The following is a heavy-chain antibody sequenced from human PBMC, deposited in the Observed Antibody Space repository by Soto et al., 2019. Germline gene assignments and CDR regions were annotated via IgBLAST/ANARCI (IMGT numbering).Heavy chain of an antibody. Sequence: PSETLSLTCTVSGGSISSGDHYWSWIRQPPGKGLEWIGYIYYSGSTYYNPSLKSRVTISVDTSKNQFSLKLSSVTAADTAVYYCARYDSSGYYVDYWGQGTLVTVSS. V-gene: IGHV4-30-4*01. CDR3: ARYDSSGYYVDY. D-gene: IGHD3-22*01. J-gene: IGHJ4*02. CDR1: GGSISSGDHY. CDR2: IYYSGST.